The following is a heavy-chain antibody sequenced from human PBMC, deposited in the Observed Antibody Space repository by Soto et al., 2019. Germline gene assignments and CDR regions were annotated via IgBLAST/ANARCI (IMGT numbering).Heavy chain of an antibody. V-gene: IGHV4-39*01. J-gene: IGHJ5*02. CDR3: ARQFGESAWFGELLVPLNWFDP. CDR1: GGSISSSSYY. CDR2: IYYSGST. D-gene: IGHD3-10*01. Sequence: QLQLQESGPGLVKPSETLSLTCTVSGGSISSSSYYWGWIRQPPGKGLEWIGSIYYSGSTYYNPSLKSRVAISVDTSKNQFSLKLSSVTAADTAVYYCARQFGESAWFGELLVPLNWFDPWGQGTLVTVSS.